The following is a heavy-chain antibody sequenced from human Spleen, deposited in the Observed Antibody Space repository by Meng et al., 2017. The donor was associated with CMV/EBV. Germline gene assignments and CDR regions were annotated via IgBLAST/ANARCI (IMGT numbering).Heavy chain of an antibody. V-gene: IGHV4-39*07. Sequence: QLHLREPGPGLVKPSETLSLTCTISGGSITSTSSDWGWVRQPPGKGLEWIGSIYYRGSTNYNPSLKSRISMSVDMSKNQFSLKVNSVTAADTAIYYCVISSHNWGQGTLVTVSS. D-gene: IGHD3-3*02. CDR1: GGSITSTSSD. J-gene: IGHJ4*02. CDR3: VISSHN. CDR2: IYYRGST.